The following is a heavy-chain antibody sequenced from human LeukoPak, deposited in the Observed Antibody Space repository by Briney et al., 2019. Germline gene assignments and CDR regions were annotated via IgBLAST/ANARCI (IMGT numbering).Heavy chain of an antibody. CDR3: ARPRGCGSARCNNFDY. J-gene: IGHJ4*02. V-gene: IGHV3-7*01. CDR2: IKQDRSEK. Sequence: PGGSLRLSCAASGFTFTNYWMSWVRQAPGKGLELVANIKQDRSEKYYVDSVKGRFTISRDNTKKSLYLQLNSLRPEDSAVYYCARPRGCGSARCNNFDYWGQGTLVTVSS. D-gene: IGHD2-2*01. CDR1: GFTFTNYW.